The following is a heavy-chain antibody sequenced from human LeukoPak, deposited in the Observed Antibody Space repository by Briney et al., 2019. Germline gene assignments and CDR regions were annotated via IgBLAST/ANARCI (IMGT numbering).Heavy chain of an antibody. CDR1: GYTFTSYY. V-gene: IGHV1-46*01. CDR2: INPSGGST. D-gene: IGHD3-3*01. Sequence: ASVKVSCKASGYTFTSYYMHWVRQAPGQGLEWMGIINPSGGSTSYAQKFQGRVTMTRDTSTSTVYMELSSLRSEDTAVYYCARAWLDFWSGYYTRWFDPWGQGTLVTVSS. J-gene: IGHJ5*02. CDR3: ARAWLDFWSGYYTRWFDP.